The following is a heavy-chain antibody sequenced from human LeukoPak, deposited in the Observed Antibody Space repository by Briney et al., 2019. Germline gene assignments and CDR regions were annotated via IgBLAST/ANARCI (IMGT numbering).Heavy chain of an antibody. Sequence: SETLSLTCAVYGGSFRGYYWSWIRQPPGKGLEWIGEINHSGSTNYNPSLKSRVTISVDTSKNQFSLKLSSVTAADTAVYYCARRRSIAAGGLDYWGQGTLVTVSS. CDR2: INHSGST. CDR3: ARRRSIAAGGLDY. CDR1: GGSFRGYY. V-gene: IGHV4-34*01. D-gene: IGHD6-6*01. J-gene: IGHJ4*02.